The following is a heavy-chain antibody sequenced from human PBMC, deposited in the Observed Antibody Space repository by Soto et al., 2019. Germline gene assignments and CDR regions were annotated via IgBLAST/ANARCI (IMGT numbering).Heavy chain of an antibody. D-gene: IGHD2-8*02. CDR1: GYTFSSYY. V-gene: IGHV1-46*03. Sequence: ASVKVSCKASGYTFSSYYMHWVRQAPGQGLEWMGIINPSGGSTSYAQRFQGRVAMTRDTSTSTVYMELSSLRSEDTAVYYCAPTPGGVSVGFDYWGQGTLVTVSS. CDR3: APTPGGVSVGFDY. CDR2: INPSGGST. J-gene: IGHJ4*02.